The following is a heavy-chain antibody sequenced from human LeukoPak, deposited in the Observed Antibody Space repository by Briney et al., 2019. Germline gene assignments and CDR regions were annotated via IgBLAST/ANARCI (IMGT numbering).Heavy chain of an antibody. CDR2: ISFDGSNE. CDR1: GFTFSSYG. J-gene: IGHJ6*02. CDR3: AGFGISVSWMGMDV. D-gene: IGHD1-14*01. V-gene: IGHV3-30*03. Sequence: GGSLRLSCAASGFTFSSYGMHWVRQAPGKGLEWVALISFDGSNEYYADSVKGRFTISRDNSKNTLYLQMNSLRTEDMAVYYCAGFGISVSWMGMDVWGQGTTVTVSS.